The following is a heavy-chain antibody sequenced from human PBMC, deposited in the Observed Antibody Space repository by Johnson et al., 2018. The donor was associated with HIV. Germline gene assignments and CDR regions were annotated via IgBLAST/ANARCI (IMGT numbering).Heavy chain of an antibody. Sequence: VQLVESGGGLVQPGGSLRLSCAASGITVGTNYMSWVRQAPGKGLEWVSSISGSDGATYYAVSVKGRFTISTDNSNNTLYLQMNGLKTEDTAMYYCTTMSALWFGDIHVFGDGFDIWGQGTMVTVSS. CDR2: ISGSDGAT. CDR1: GITVGTNY. CDR3: TTMSALWFGDIHVFGDGFDI. D-gene: IGHD3-10*01. J-gene: IGHJ3*02. V-gene: IGHV3-23*04.